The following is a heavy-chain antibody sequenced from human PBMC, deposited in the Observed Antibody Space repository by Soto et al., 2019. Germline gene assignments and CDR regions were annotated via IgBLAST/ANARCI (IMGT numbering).Heavy chain of an antibody. CDR3: AREWPTLRFLDY. Sequence: ASVKVSCKASGYTFTSYGISWVRQAPGQGLEWMGWISVYNGNTNYAQKLQGRVTMTTDTSTSTAYMELKSLRSDDTAVYYCAREWPTLRFLDYWGQGTLVTVSS. CDR1: GYTFTSYG. J-gene: IGHJ4*02. D-gene: IGHD3-3*01. CDR2: ISVYNGNT. V-gene: IGHV1-18*01.